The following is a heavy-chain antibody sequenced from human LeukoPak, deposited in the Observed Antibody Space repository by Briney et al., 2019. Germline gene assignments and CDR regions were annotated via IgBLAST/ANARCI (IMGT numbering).Heavy chain of an antibody. CDR2: ITGYGLST. J-gene: IGHJ4*02. CDR3: ARVPSIVYSSGWYDY. V-gene: IGHV3-23*01. Sequence: GGSLRLSCVVSGFTFRGYPMSWVRQAPGKGPEWVAAITGYGLSTYYADSVKGRFTISRDDPKNTVSLHMDSLRAEDTAVYYCARVPSIVYSSGWYDYWGQGTLVTVSS. D-gene: IGHD6-19*01. CDR1: GFTFRGYP.